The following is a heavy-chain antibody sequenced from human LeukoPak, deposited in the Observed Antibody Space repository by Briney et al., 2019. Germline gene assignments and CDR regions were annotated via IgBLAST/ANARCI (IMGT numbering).Heavy chain of an antibody. D-gene: IGHD3-10*01. J-gene: IGHJ5*02. CDR2: YTSVTT. CDR3: ARDGIDGSEYNWFDP. Sequence: YTSVTTNYTPSLKSRLTMSVATSKNQFSLKLSSVTAADTAVYYCARDGIDGSEYNWFDPWGQGTLVTVSS. V-gene: IGHV4-4*07.